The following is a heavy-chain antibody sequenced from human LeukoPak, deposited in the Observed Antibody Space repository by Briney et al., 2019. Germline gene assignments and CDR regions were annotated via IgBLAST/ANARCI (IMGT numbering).Heavy chain of an antibody. CDR1: GFTFSSYE. D-gene: IGHD3-9*01. CDR2: ISSSGSTI. Sequence: PGGSLRLSCAASGFTFSSYEMNWVRQAPGKGLEWVSYISSSGSTIYYADSVKGRFTISRDNAKNSLYLQMNSLRAEDTAVYYCARGPYYDILTGHIFPRPYYYYYMDVWGKGTTVTISS. J-gene: IGHJ6*03. V-gene: IGHV3-48*03. CDR3: ARGPYYDILTGHIFPRPYYYYYMDV.